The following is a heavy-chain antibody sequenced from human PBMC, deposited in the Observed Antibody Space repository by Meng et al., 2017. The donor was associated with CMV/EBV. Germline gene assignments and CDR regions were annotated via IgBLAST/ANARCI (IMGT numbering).Heavy chain of an antibody. D-gene: IGHD2-2*01. J-gene: IGHJ4*02. CDR2: INHSGST. V-gene: IGHV4-34*01. CDR1: GSFSGYY. Sequence: GSFSGYYWSWIRQPPGKGLEWIGEINHSGSTNYNPSLKSRVTISVDTSKNQFSLKLSSVTAADTAVYYCARGRISHCSSTSCPGGFDYWGQGTLVTVSS. CDR3: ARGRISHCSSTSCPGGFDY.